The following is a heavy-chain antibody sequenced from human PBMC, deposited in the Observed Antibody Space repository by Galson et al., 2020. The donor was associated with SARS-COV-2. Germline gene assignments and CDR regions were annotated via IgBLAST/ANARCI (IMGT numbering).Heavy chain of an antibody. D-gene: IGHD3-22*01. CDR3: ARAHYYDSSGYYSSAFDI. V-gene: IGHV3-33*01. Sequence: GESLKISCVATQFSFTKYGMHWVRQAPGKGLEWVAVMWHDGNNEYYADSVKGRFTMSRDTSKNTLYLQLNNLKPEDTAVYYCARAHYYDSSGYYSSAFDIWGQGTMVTVSS. CDR1: QFSFTKYG. CDR2: MWHDGNNE. J-gene: IGHJ3*02.